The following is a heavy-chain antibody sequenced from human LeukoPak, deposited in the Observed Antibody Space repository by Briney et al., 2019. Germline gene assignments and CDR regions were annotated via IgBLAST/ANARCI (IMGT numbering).Heavy chain of an antibody. J-gene: IGHJ4*02. V-gene: IGHV4-34*01. CDR1: GGSFSGYY. Sequence: SETLSLTCAVYGGSFSGYYWSWIRQPPGKGLEWIGEINHSGSTNYNPSLKSRVTISVDTSKNQFSLKLSSVTAADTAVYYCARGRITMIVVVIAPRPHYYFDYWGQGTLVTVSS. CDR3: ARGRITMIVVVIAPRPHYYFDY. D-gene: IGHD3-22*01. CDR2: INHSGST.